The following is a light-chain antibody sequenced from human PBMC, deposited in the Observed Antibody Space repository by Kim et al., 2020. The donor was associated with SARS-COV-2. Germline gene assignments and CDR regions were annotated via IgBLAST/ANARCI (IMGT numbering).Light chain of an antibody. J-gene: IGLJ2*01. Sequence: SYELTQPLSVSVALGQTARILCGGNDIGRRTVHWYQQKPGQAPVLVMYRDRIRPSGIPERLSGSNSGNTATLTISGVQAGDEADYYCQVWDSGVVFGGGTKLTVL. CDR1: DIGRRT. V-gene: IGLV3-9*01. CDR2: RDR. CDR3: QVWDSGVV.